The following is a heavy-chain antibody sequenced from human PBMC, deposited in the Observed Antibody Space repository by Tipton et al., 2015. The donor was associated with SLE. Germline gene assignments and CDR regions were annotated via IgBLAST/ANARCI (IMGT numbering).Heavy chain of an antibody. CDR1: RDTFNSNS. Sequence: QLVQSGAEVKKPGSSVKVSCKASRDTFNSNSINWVRQASGQGLEWMGWMTPNSGNTGYSETFQGRITLTRDTSINTAYMELSSLTSDDTAVYYCARHYYDSRGYNLDIWGQGTTVPVSS. CDR2: MTPNSGNT. CDR3: ARHYYDSRGYNLDI. D-gene: IGHD3-22*01. J-gene: IGHJ3*02. V-gene: IGHV1-8*01.